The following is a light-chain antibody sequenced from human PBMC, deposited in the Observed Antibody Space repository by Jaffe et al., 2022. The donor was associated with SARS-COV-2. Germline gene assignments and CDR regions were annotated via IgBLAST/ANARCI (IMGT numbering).Light chain of an antibody. CDR3: QQSYSLPLA. Sequence: DIQMTQSPSFLSVSVGDRVTITCRASQSISTFLNWYQQKPGKAPKLLIHTAASLHSGVPSRFSGRGSGTDFTLTISSLQPEDFATYYCQQSYSLPLAFGGGTKLEI. CDR2: TAA. CDR1: QSISTF. J-gene: IGKJ4*01. V-gene: IGKV1-39*01.